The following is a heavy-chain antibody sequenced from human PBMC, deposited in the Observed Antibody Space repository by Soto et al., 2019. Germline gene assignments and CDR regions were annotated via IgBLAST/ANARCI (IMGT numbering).Heavy chain of an antibody. J-gene: IGHJ3*02. CDR1: VGSFSGYY. D-gene: IGHD3-3*01. Sequence: QVQLQQWGAGLLKPSETLSFTCAVYVGSFSGYYWSWIRQPPGKGLEWIGEINRRGSTNYNPSLKSRVTISVDTSRNQFSLKLSSVTAADTAVSYCARGGRGSESGFDIWGQGTMVTVSS. CDR3: ARGGRGSESGFDI. V-gene: IGHV4-34*01. CDR2: INRRGST.